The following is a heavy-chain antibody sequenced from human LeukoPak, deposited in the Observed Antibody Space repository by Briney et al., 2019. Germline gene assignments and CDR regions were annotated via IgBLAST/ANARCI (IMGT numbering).Heavy chain of an antibody. J-gene: IGHJ4*02. CDR2: INTKTGNP. D-gene: IGHD5-18*01. Sequence: ASVKVSCKASGYTFSSYATNWVRQAPGQGLEWMGWINTKTGNPTYAQGFTGRFVFSLDTSVGTAYLQISSLKAEDTAVYYCARGYSYGSPSEAYYFDYWGQGTLVTVSS. V-gene: IGHV7-4-1*02. CDR1: GYTFSSYA. CDR3: ARGYSYGSPSEAYYFDY.